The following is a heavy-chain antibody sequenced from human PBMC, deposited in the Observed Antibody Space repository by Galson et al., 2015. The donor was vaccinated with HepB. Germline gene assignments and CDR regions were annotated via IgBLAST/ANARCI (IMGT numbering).Heavy chain of an antibody. J-gene: IGHJ6*02. Sequence: SVKVSCKASGDTFSNYHFSWVRQAPGKGLEWMGGITPIFSPAKYAQKFQGRVTITADDSTNTAYMELSSLRSEDTALYYCARGKLTNGMDVWGQGTTVTVSS. D-gene: IGHD1-1*01. V-gene: IGHV1-69*13. CDR2: ITPIFSPA. CDR3: ARGKLTNGMDV. CDR1: GDTFSNYH.